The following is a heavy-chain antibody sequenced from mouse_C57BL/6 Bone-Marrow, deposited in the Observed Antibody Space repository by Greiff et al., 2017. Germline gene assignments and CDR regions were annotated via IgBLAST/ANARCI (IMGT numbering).Heavy chain of an antibody. D-gene: IGHD1-1*01. Sequence: QVQLQQSGAELVRPGTSVKMSCKASGYTFTYYWIGWAKQRPGHGLEWIGDIYPGGGYTNYHEKFKGKANLTADKSSSPAYMQFSSLTSEDSASYYCARHYCGSSYGYWGQGTTLTVSS. CDR3: ARHYCGSSYGY. J-gene: IGHJ2*01. V-gene: IGHV1-63*01. CDR2: IYPGGGYT. CDR1: GYTFTYYW.